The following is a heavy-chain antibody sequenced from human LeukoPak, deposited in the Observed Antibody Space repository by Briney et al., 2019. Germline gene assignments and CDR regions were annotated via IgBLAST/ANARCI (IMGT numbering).Heavy chain of an antibody. Sequence: SETLSLTCTVSDGSISSFYWSWIRQPPRKGLEWIGYIYTSGSTNYNPSLKSRVTISVDTSKNQFPLKLSSVTAADTAVYYCARLTYYYDTSGYYQYYFDLWGQGTLVTVSS. J-gene: IGHJ4*02. CDR2: IYTSGST. CDR1: DGSISSFY. V-gene: IGHV4-4*09. CDR3: ARLTYYYDTSGYYQYYFDL. D-gene: IGHD3-22*01.